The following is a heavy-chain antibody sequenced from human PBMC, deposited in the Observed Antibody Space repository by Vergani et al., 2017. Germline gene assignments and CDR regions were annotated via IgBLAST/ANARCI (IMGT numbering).Heavy chain of an antibody. Sequence: EVQLVESGGGLVQPGRSLRLSCAASGFTFDDYAMHWVRQAPGKGLEWVSGISWNSGSIGYADSVKGRFTISRDNAKHSRYLQMKRLRAEDTALYYCAREKSGDESPGYGSRPFDYWGQGTLVTVSS. CDR3: AREKSGDESPGYGSRPFDY. V-gene: IGHV3-9*01. CDR1: GFTFDDYA. J-gene: IGHJ4*02. D-gene: IGHD3-10*01. CDR2: ISWNSGSI.